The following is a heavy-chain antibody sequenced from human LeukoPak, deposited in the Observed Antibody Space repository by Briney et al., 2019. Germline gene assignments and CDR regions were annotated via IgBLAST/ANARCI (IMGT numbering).Heavy chain of an antibody. CDR1: GFTFSSYA. J-gene: IGHJ4*02. D-gene: IGHD1-7*01. CDR2: ISYDGSNK. V-gene: IGHV3-30-3*01. CDR3: ARDRTTALDY. Sequence: GGSLRLSCAASGFTFSSYATHWVRQAPGKGLEWVAVISYDGSNKYYADSVKGRFTISRDNSKNTLYLQMNSLRAEDTAVYYCARDRTTALDYWGQGTLVTVSS.